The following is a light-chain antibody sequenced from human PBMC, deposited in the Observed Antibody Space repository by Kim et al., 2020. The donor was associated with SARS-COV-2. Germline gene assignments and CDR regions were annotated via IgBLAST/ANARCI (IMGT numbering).Light chain of an antibody. V-gene: IGLV1-44*01. CDR3: AAWDDSLNGPV. Sequence: ELTQPPSASGTPGLRVTISCSGSSSNIGSNTVNWYHQLPGTAPKLLIYSNNQRPSGVPDRFSGSKSGTSASLAISGLQSEDEADYYCAAWDDSLNGPVFGGGTQLTVL. CDR2: SNN. J-gene: IGLJ2*01. CDR1: SSNIGSNT.